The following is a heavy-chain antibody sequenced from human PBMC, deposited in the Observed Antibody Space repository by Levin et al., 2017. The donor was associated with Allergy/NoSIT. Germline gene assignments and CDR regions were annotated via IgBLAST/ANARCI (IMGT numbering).Heavy chain of an antibody. CDR3: ARQPEMYSSAIPNAFDS. D-gene: IGHD6-19*01. CDR1: GYSFTSYW. CDR2: IYPGDSDT. J-gene: IGHJ3*02. V-gene: IGHV5-51*01. Sequence: PGGSLRLSCKGSGYSFTSYWIGWVRQMPGKGLEWMGIIYPGDSDTRYSPSFQGQVTISADKSISTAYLQWSSLKASDTAMYYCARQPEMYSSAIPNAFDSWGQGTMVTVSS.